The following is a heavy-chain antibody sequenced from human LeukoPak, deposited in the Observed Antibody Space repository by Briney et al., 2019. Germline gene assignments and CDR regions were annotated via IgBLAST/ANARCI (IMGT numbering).Heavy chain of an antibody. D-gene: IGHD3/OR15-3a*01. J-gene: IGHJ4*02. V-gene: IGHV4-34*01. Sequence: SETLSLTCAVYGGSFSGYYWSWIRQPPGKGLEWIGEINHSGSTNYNPSLKSRVTISVDTSKNQFSLKLTSVTAADTSVYYCARQTGSGLFILPGGQGTLVTVSS. CDR1: GGSFSGYY. CDR2: INHSGST. CDR3: ARQTGSGLFILP.